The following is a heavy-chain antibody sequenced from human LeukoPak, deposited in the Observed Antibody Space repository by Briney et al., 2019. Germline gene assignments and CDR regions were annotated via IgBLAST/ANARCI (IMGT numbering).Heavy chain of an antibody. CDR3: ARDHYTSGWNQGPDY. D-gene: IGHD6-19*01. V-gene: IGHV3-30-3*01. J-gene: IGHJ4*02. Sequence: GGSLRLSCAASGFTFSSYAMHWVRQAPGKGLEWVAVISYDGSNKNYADSVRGRFTISRDSSKDTLYLEMNSLRPEDTAVYYCARDHYTSGWNQGPDYWGQGALATVSS. CDR1: GFTFSSYA. CDR2: ISYDGSNK.